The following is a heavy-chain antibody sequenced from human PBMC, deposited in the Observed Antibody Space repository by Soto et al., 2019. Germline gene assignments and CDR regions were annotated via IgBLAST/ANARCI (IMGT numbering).Heavy chain of an antibody. V-gene: IGHV6-1*01. Sequence: SQTLSLTCAISGDSVSSNSAAWNWIRQSPSRGLEWLGRTYYRSKWYNDYAVSVKSRITINPDTSKNQFSLQLNSVTPEDTAVYYCARDGYCSGGSCYSVGYYYGMDVWGQGTTVTSP. CDR1: GDSVSSNSAA. CDR2: TYYRSKWYN. CDR3: ARDGYCSGGSCYSVGYYYGMDV. J-gene: IGHJ6*02. D-gene: IGHD2-15*01.